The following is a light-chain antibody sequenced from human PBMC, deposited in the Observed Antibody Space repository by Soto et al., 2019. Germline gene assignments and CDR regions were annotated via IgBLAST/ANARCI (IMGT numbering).Light chain of an antibody. V-gene: IGLV2-14*01. CDR1: SGDVGGYNY. J-gene: IGLJ1*01. Sequence: QSARTQPASVSGSPGQSMTISCTGTSGDVGGYNYVSWYQHYPDKAPKLIIYDVTSRPSGVSDRFSGSKSGNTASLTISGLQPEDEANYYCSSFTLSTYVFGSGTKVTVL. CDR3: SSFTLSTYV. CDR2: DVT.